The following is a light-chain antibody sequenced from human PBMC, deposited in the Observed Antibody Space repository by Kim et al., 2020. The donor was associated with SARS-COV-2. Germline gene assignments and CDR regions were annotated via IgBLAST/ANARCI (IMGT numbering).Light chain of an antibody. V-gene: IGLV6-57*03. Sequence: NTVTISCPRSSGSIASNYVQWYQQRPGSAPTTVIYEDNQRPSGVPDRFSGSIDSSSNSASLTISGLKTEDEADYYCQSYDSSNLWVFGGGTQLTVL. CDR2: EDN. CDR1: SGSIASNY. CDR3: QSYDSSNLWV. J-gene: IGLJ3*02.